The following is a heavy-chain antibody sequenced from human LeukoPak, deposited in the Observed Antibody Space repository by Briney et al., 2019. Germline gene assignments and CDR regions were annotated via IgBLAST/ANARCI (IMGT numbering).Heavy chain of an antibody. J-gene: IGHJ4*02. CDR1: GGSICSYY. D-gene: IGHD1-26*01. CDR3: ARGSGSHDY. V-gene: IGHV4-59*01. Sequence: SETLSLTCPVSGGSICSYYWSWIRQPPGKGLEWIGYIYYSGSTKHNPSLKSRVTISVDTSKNQFSLKLSSVTAADTAVYYCARGSGSHDYWGQGTLVTVSS. CDR2: IYYSGST.